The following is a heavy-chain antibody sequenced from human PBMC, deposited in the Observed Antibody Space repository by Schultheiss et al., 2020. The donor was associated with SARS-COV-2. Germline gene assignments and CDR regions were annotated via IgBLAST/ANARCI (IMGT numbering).Heavy chain of an antibody. D-gene: IGHD6-13*01. CDR1: GFTFDDYA. CDR3: ARDNGGIAAY. J-gene: IGHJ4*02. V-gene: IGHV3-9*01. CDR2: ISWNSGSI. Sequence: GGSLRLSCAASGFTFDDYAMHWVRQAPGKGLEWVSGISWNSGSIGYADSVKGRFTISRDNAKNSLYLQMNSLRAEDTAVYYCARDNGGIAAYWGQGTLVTVSS.